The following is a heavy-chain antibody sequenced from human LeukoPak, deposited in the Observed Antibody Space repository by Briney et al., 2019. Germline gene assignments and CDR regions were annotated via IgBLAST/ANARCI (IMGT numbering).Heavy chain of an antibody. CDR3: ARGVVVPAAIDSDYYYYMDV. CDR2: IYTSGST. J-gene: IGHJ6*03. CDR1: GGSISSYY. V-gene: IGHV4-4*07. D-gene: IGHD2-2*01. Sequence: SETLSLTCTVSGGSISSYYWSWIRQPAGKGLEWIGRIYTSGSTNYNPSLKSRVTMSVDTSKNQFSLKLSSVTAADTAVYYCARGVVVPAAIDSDYYYYMDVWGKGTTVTVSS.